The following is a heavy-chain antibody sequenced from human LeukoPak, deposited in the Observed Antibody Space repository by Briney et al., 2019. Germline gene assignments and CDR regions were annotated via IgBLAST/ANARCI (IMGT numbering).Heavy chain of an antibody. CDR2: ISYDGSNK. CDR3: AKNYYDSSGYYYPYYFDY. Sequence: PGRSLRLSCAASGFTFSSYGMHWVRQAPGKGLEWVAVISYDGSNKYCADSVKGRFTISSDNSKNTLYLQMNSLRAEDTAVYYCAKNYYDSSGYYYPYYFDYWGQGTLVTVSS. V-gene: IGHV3-30*18. D-gene: IGHD3-22*01. CDR1: GFTFSSYG. J-gene: IGHJ4*02.